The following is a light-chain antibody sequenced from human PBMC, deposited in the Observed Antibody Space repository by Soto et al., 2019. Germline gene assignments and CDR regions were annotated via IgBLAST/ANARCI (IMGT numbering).Light chain of an antibody. J-gene: IGLJ2*01. Sequence: QSVLTQPPSVSDAPRQRVTISCSGSSSNIGNNAVTWYQHLPGKAPKLLIYYDRLLPSGVSDRFSGSKSGTSASLAISGLQSEDEADYYCAAWDDSLNAVVFGGGTQLTVL. CDR3: AAWDDSLNAVV. CDR1: SSNIGNNA. CDR2: YDR. V-gene: IGLV1-36*01.